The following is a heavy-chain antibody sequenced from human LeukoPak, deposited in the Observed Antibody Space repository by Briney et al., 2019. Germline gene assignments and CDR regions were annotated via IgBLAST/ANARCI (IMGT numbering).Heavy chain of an antibody. Sequence: SETLSLTCAVYGGSFSGYYWSWIRQPPGKGLEWIGEINHSGSTNYNPSLKSRVTISVDTSKNQFSLKLSSVTAADTAVYYCARDLGIAVAGTVGHFDYWGQGTLVTVSS. D-gene: IGHD6-19*01. V-gene: IGHV4-34*01. CDR2: INHSGST. CDR1: GGSFSGYY. CDR3: ARDLGIAVAGTVGHFDY. J-gene: IGHJ4*02.